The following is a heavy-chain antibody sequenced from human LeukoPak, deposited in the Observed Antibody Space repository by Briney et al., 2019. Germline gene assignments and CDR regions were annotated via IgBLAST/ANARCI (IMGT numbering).Heavy chain of an antibody. CDR2: ISAYNGNT. V-gene: IGHV1-18*03. CDR3: ARDRMRGYSYGYKGDYYYYYMDV. CDR1: GYTFTSYG. J-gene: IGHJ6*03. D-gene: IGHD5-18*01. Sequence: ASVKVSCKASGYTFTSYGISWVRQAPGQGLEWMGWISAYNGNTNYAQKLQGRVTMTTDTSTSTAYMELRSLRSDDMAVYYCARDRMRGYSYGYKGDYYYYYMDVWGKGTTVTVSS.